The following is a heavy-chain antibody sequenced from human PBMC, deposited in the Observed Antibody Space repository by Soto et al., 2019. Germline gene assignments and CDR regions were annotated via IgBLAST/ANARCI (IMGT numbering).Heavy chain of an antibody. CDR3: ARGEGNDFWSGYYYY. V-gene: IGHV4-59*01. CDR2: IYYSGST. J-gene: IGHJ4*02. CDR1: GGSISSYY. D-gene: IGHD3-3*01. Sequence: PSETLSLTCTVSGGSISSYYWSWIRQPPGKGLEWIGYIYYSGSTNYNPSLKSRVTISVDTSKNQFSLKLSSVTAADTAVYYCARGEGNDFWSGYYYYWGQGTLVTVSS.